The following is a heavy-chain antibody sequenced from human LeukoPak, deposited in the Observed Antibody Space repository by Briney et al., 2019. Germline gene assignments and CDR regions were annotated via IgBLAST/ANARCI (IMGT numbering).Heavy chain of an antibody. CDR3: ARERWGSSSWYFDY. J-gene: IGHJ4*02. CDR2: IYTSGST. Sequence: PSETLSLTCTVSGGSISSYYWSWIRQPAGKGLEWIGRIYTSGSTNSNPSLKSQVTMSVDTSKNQFSLKLSSVPAADTAVYYCARERWGSSSWYFDYWGQGTLVTVLS. V-gene: IGHV4-4*07. D-gene: IGHD6-13*01. CDR1: GGSISSYY.